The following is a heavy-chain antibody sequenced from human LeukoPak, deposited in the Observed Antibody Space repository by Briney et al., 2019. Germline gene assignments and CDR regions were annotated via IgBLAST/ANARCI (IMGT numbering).Heavy chain of an antibody. CDR2: ISSSSSYI. D-gene: IGHD4/OR15-4a*01. Sequence: GGSLRLSCAASGFTFSSYSMNWVRQAPGKGLEWVSSISSSSSYIYYADSVKGRFTISRDTSKNTLYLQMNSLRAEDTAMYYCARPGDDYVGGFDSWGQGTLVTVSS. J-gene: IGHJ4*02. V-gene: IGHV3-21*04. CDR3: ARPGDDYVGGFDS. CDR1: GFTFSSYS.